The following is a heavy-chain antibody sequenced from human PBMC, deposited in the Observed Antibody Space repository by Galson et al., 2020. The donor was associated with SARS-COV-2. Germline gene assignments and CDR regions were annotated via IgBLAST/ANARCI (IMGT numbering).Heavy chain of an antibody. Sequence: GESLKISCAASRFTFSNFAMNWVRQAPGKGLEWVSGLSGSGTITYYADSVKGRFTISRDNAKGTVNLRMNSLRAEDTGIYYCAKGIQFWTYGMDVWGQGTTVTVSS. J-gene: IGHJ6*02. D-gene: IGHD3-3*01. CDR2: LSGSGTIT. V-gene: IGHV3-23*01. CDR3: AKGIQFWTYGMDV. CDR1: RFTFSNFA.